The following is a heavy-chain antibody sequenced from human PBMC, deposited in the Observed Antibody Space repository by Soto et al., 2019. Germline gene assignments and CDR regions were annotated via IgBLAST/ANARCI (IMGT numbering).Heavy chain of an antibody. D-gene: IGHD3-9*01. CDR3: ARHDDILPGLPESYDAVDS. V-gene: IGHV4-39*01. CDR2: IYYSGST. J-gene: IGHJ3*02. Sequence: QLQLQESGPGLVKPSETLSLTCTVSGGSISSSSYYWGWIRQPPGKGLEWIGSIYYSGSTYYNPSLKSRVTRALDTSNNHLPLQLRSVTAADKAEYYCARHDDILPGLPESYDAVDSWGQGTIVTVCS. CDR1: GGSISSSSYY.